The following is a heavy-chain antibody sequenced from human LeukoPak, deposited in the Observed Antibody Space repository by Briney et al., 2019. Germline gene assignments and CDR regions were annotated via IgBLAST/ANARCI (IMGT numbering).Heavy chain of an antibody. V-gene: IGHV4-4*07. CDR1: GDSISYFY. CDR3: ARLRRYWFDP. Sequence: SETLSLTCSVSGDSISYFYWSWIRQAAGKGLEWIGRISTGGTTDYNTSLKSRVTISVDTSKNQFSLKLSSVTAADTAVYYCARLRRYWFDPWGQGTLVTVSS. CDR2: ISTGGTT. J-gene: IGHJ5*02.